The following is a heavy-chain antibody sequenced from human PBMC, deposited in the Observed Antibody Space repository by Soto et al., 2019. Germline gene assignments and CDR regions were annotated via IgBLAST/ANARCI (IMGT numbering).Heavy chain of an antibody. J-gene: IGHJ6*02. Sequence: GESLKISCKGSGYSFTSYWISWVRQMPGKGLEWMGRIDPSDSYTNYSPSFQGHVTISADKSISTAYLQWSSLKASDTAMYYCARYNWGDYYYYGMDVWGQGTTVTV. D-gene: IGHD3-16*01. CDR1: GYSFTSYW. CDR3: ARYNWGDYYYYGMDV. CDR2: IDPSDSYT. V-gene: IGHV5-10-1*01.